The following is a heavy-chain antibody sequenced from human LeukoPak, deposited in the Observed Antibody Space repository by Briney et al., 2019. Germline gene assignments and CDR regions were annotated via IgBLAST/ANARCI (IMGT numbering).Heavy chain of an antibody. D-gene: IGHD3-3*01. Sequence: SEILSLTYSVSGGSISSYFWSWIRQPPGKGLEWIGYVYFTGTTNYNPSLKSRVTISIDKSRKQLSLKLNSVTTADTAVYYCARTSASYYYYMDVWGNGTTVTISS. CDR1: GGSISSYF. CDR3: ARTSASYYYYMDV. J-gene: IGHJ6*03. V-gene: IGHV4-59*01. CDR2: VYFTGTT.